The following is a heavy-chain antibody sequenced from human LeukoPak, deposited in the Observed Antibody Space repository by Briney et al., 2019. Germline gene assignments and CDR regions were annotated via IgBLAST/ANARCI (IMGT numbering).Heavy chain of an antibody. D-gene: IGHD1-26*01. CDR3: ARDRGGIRGDYFDY. J-gene: IGHJ4*02. CDR2: MNPNSGNT. Sequence: ASVKVSCKASGYTFTSYDINWVRQATGQGLEWMGWMNPNSGNTGYAQKFQGRVAMTTDTSTSTAYMELRSLRSDDTAVYYCARDRGGIRGDYFDYWGQGTLVTVSS. V-gene: IGHV1-8*01. CDR1: GYTFTSYD.